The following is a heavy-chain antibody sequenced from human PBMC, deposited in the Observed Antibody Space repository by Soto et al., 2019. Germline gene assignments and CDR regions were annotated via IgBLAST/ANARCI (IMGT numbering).Heavy chain of an antibody. Sequence: QVQLQQWGAGLLKPSETLSLSCAVYGGSFRGPYWSWIRQPPGKGLEWIGEITHGGSTSYNPSLRSRVTISVDASKNQFSLKLSSVTASDTAVYYCASGRSSPFGAIFGGGDYYYGMDVWGQGTTVTVSS. CDR3: ASGRSSPFGAIFGGGDYYYGMDV. J-gene: IGHJ6*02. CDR1: GGSFRGPY. V-gene: IGHV4-34*01. D-gene: IGHD3-3*01. CDR2: ITHGGST.